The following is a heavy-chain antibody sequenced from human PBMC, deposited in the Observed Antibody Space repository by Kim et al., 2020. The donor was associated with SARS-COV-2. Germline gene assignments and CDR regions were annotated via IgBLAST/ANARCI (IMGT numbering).Heavy chain of an antibody. CDR3: ARGPISYYGSGSYYY. V-gene: IGHV4-34*01. CDR1: GGSFSGYY. Sequence: SETLSLTCAVYGGSFSGYYWSWIRQPPGKGLEWIGEINHSGSTNYNPSLKSRVTISVDTSKNQFSLKLSSVTAADTAVYYCARGPISYYGSGSYYYWGQGTLVTVSS. J-gene: IGHJ4*02. CDR2: INHSGST. D-gene: IGHD3-10*01.